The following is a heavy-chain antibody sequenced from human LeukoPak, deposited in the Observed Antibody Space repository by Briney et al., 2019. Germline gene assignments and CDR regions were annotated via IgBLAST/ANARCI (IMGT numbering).Heavy chain of an antibody. J-gene: IGHJ4*02. V-gene: IGHV3-23*01. CDR2: ISGSGGST. CDR3: AKDLPEERITMIVVAYFDY. Sequence: GGSLRLSCAASGFTFSSYAMSWVRQAPGKGLEWVSAISGSGGSTYYADSVKGRFTISRDNSKNTLYLQMNSLRAEDTAVYYCAKDLPEERITMIVVAYFDYWGQGTLVTVSS. D-gene: IGHD3-22*01. CDR1: GFTFSSYA.